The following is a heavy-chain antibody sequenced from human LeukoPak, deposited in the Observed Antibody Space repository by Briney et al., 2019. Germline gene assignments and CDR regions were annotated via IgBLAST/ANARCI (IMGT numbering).Heavy chain of an antibody. V-gene: IGHV4-59*08. CDR1: GVSISSYY. CDR3: ARHGNYYDSSGYNYYFDY. CDR2: IYYSGST. D-gene: IGHD3-22*01. Sequence: SETLSLTCTVSGVSISSYYWSWIRQPPGKGLEWIGNIYYSGSTKYNPSLKSRVTISVDTSKNHFSLKLSSVTAADTAVYYCARHGNYYDSSGYNYYFDYWGLGTLGTVSS. J-gene: IGHJ4*02.